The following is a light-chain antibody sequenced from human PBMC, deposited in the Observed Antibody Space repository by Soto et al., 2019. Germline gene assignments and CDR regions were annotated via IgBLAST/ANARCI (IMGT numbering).Light chain of an antibody. Sequence: QSVLTQPPSVSGAPGQRVTISCIGGSSNIGAGYEVHWYQQLPGAAPKLLIFGNDNRPSGVPDRFSGSRSGTSASLAITGLQAEDEADYYCQSYDRSLSGSVFGAGTKVTVL. V-gene: IGLV1-40*01. J-gene: IGLJ1*01. CDR3: QSYDRSLSGSV. CDR1: SSNIGAGYE. CDR2: GND.